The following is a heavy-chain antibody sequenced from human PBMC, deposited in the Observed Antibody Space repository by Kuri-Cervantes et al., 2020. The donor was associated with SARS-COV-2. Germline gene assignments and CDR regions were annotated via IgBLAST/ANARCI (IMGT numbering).Heavy chain of an antibody. D-gene: IGHD3-22*01. Sequence: SVKVSCKTSSYTFTSYGISWVRQAPGQGLEWMGWISAYNGNTNYDPKLQGRVTMTTGTSTSTAYMGLTSLSSDDTAVYYCARRTFRDSSGYGEYFQHWGQGTLVTVSS. CDR1: SYTFTSYG. V-gene: IGHV1-18*01. CDR2: ISAYNGNT. CDR3: ARRTFRDSSGYGEYFQH. J-gene: IGHJ1*01.